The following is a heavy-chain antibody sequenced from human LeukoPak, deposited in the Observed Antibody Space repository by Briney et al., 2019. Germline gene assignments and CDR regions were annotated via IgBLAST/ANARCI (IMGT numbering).Heavy chain of an antibody. Sequence: ASVKDSCMASGYTFTGYYMHWVRQAPGQGLEWMGWINPNSGGTNYAQKFQGWVTMTRDTSISTAYMELSRLRSDDTAVYYCARVASHCSGGSCYSFDAFDIWGQGTMVTVSS. CDR2: INPNSGGT. CDR3: ARVASHCSGGSCYSFDAFDI. D-gene: IGHD2-15*01. V-gene: IGHV1-2*04. CDR1: GYTFTGYY. J-gene: IGHJ3*02.